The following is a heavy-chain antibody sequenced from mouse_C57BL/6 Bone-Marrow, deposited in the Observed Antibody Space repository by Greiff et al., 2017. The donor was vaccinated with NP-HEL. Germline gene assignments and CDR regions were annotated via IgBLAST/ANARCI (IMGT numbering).Heavy chain of an antibody. CDR2: ISYDGSN. CDR3: ARETILSYAMDY. V-gene: IGHV3-6*01. J-gene: IGHJ4*01. CDR1: GYSITSGYY. Sequence: EVQLQQSGPGLVKPSQSLSLTCSVTGYSITSGYYWNWIRQFPGNKLEWMGYISYDGSNNYNPSLKNRISITRDTSKNQFFLKLNSVTTEDTATYYCARETILSYAMDYWGQGTSVTVSS.